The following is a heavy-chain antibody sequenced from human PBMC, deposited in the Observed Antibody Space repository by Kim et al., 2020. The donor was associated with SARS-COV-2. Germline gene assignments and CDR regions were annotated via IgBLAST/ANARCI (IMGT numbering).Heavy chain of an antibody. CDR1: GYTITAYY. D-gene: IGHD6-19*01. CDR3: ARLGNVEVTGTVY. Sequence: ASVKVSCKASGYTITAYYMHWVRQAPGQGLEWMGWIGPNSGGTNYAQRFQGRVTLTTDTSINTAYMELNRLTSDDTAIYYCARLGNVEVTGTVYWGQGTLVTVSS. CDR2: IGPNSGGT. V-gene: IGHV1-2*02. J-gene: IGHJ4*02.